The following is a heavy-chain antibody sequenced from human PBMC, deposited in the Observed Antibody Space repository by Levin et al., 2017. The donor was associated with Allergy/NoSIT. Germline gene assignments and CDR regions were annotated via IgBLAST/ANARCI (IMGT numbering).Heavy chain of an antibody. CDR3: AILFTYYYDSSGYNSGYY. Sequence: SETLSLTCAVSGGSISSSNWWSWVRQPPGKGLEWIGEIYHSGSTNYNPSLKSRVTISVDKSKNQFSLKLSSVTAADTAVYYCAILFTYYYDSSGYNSGYYWGQGTLVTVSS. V-gene: IGHV4-4*02. CDR1: GGSISSSNW. D-gene: IGHD3-22*01. CDR2: IYHSGST. J-gene: IGHJ4*02.